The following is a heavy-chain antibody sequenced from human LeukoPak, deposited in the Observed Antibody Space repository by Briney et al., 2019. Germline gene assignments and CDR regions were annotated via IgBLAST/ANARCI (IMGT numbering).Heavy chain of an antibody. Sequence: GESLKISCKGSGYSFTSYWIGWVRQMPGKGLEWMGIIYPGDSDTRYSPSFQGQVTISADKPISTAYLQWSSLKASDTAMYYCARQGGGYDILTGLDYWGQGTLVTVSS. CDR3: ARQGGGYDILTGLDY. J-gene: IGHJ4*02. D-gene: IGHD3-9*01. CDR1: GYSFTSYW. V-gene: IGHV5-51*01. CDR2: IYPGDSDT.